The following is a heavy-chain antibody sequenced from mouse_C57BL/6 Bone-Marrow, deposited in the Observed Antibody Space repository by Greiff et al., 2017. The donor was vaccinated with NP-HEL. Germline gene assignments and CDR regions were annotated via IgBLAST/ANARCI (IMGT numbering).Heavy chain of an antibody. Sequence: VQRVESGAELVRPGASVTLSCKASGYTFTDYEMHWVKQTPVHGLEWIGAIDPETGGTAYNQKFKGKAILTADKSSSTAYMELRSLTSEDSAVYYCTREGAIYYDYDRGAYWGQGTLVTVSA. D-gene: IGHD2-4*01. CDR1: GYTFTDYE. CDR2: IDPETGGT. J-gene: IGHJ3*01. CDR3: TREGAIYYDYDRGAY. V-gene: IGHV1-15*01.